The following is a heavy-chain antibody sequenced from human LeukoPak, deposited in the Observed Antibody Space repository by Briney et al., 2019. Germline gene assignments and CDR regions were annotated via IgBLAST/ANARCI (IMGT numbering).Heavy chain of an antibody. CDR2: IYTSGST. Sequence: SETLSLTCTVSGGSIRSYYWSWIRQPAGKGLEWIGRIYTSGSTNYNPSLKSRVTMSVDMSKNQFSLKLSSVTAADTAVYYCARASLIGGGYYYYMDVWGKGTTVTVSS. V-gene: IGHV4-4*07. J-gene: IGHJ6*03. CDR3: ARASLIGGGYYYYMDV. D-gene: IGHD7-27*01. CDR1: GGSIRSYY.